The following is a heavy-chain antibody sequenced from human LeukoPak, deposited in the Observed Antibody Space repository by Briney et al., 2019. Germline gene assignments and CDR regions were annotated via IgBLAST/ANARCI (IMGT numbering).Heavy chain of an antibody. CDR1: GDSISSYY. D-gene: IGHD6-6*01. V-gene: IGHV4-4*09. J-gene: IGHJ4*02. Sequence: SETLSLTCTVSGDSISSYYWSWIRQPPGKGLGWIGYIYTSGGTNYIPSLKGRVTISIDMSKNQFSLKLSSVTAADSAVYYCARLTRLSTSPDRYYLDYWGQGTLVTVSS. CDR2: IYTSGGT. CDR3: ARLTRLSTSPDRYYLDY.